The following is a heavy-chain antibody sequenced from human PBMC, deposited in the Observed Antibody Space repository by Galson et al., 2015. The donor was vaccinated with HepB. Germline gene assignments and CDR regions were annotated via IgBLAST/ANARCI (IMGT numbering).Heavy chain of an antibody. Sequence: SLRLSCAASGFTFSSYAMHWVRQAPGEGLEYVSAISSNGGNTYYADSVKGRFTISRDNSKNTLYLQMSSLRAEDTAVYYCVKDGGYSHDFYYYGMDVWGQGTTVTVSS. CDR3: VKDGGYSHDFYYYGMDV. J-gene: IGHJ6*02. CDR2: ISSNGGNT. CDR1: GFTFSSYA. V-gene: IGHV3-64D*06. D-gene: IGHD5-18*01.